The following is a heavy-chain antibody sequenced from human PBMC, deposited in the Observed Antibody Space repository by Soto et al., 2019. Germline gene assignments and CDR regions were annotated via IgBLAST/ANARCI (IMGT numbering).Heavy chain of an antibody. CDR3: ARLWDYYDSSGYHYGMDV. CDR2: IDPSDSYT. Sequence: GESLKISCKGSGYSFTSYWLSWVRQMPGKGLEWMGRIDPSDSYTNYSPSFQGHVTLSADKSISTAYLQWSSLKASDTAMYYCARLWDYYDSSGYHYGMDVWGQGTTVTVSS. D-gene: IGHD3-22*01. CDR1: GYSFTSYW. V-gene: IGHV5-10-1*01. J-gene: IGHJ6*02.